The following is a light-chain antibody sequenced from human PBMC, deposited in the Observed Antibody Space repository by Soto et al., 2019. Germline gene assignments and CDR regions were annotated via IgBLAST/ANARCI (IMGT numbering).Light chain of an antibody. CDR1: SSDIGGYYY. J-gene: IGLJ1*01. CDR2: QVT. CDR3: TSYSSSDIFYV. Sequence: QSALTQPASVSGSPGQSITISCTGTSSDIGGYYYVSWYQHHPGKAPKLLIYQVTNRPSRVSNRFSGSKSGNTASLTISGLQADDEADYYCTSYSSSDIFYVFRTGTKDTGL. V-gene: IGLV2-14*01.